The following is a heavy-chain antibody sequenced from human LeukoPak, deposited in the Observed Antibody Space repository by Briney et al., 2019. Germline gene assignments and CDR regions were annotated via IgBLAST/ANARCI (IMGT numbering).Heavy chain of an antibody. CDR1: RYTFTGYY. CDR3: ARDRGATQEYYFDY. Sequence: ASVKVSCKASRYTFTGYYMHWVRQAPGQGLEWMGWINPNSGGTNYAQKFQGRVTMTRDTSTSTVYMELSSLRSEDTAVYYCARDRGATQEYYFDYWGQGTLVTVSS. V-gene: IGHV1-2*02. CDR2: INPNSGGT. D-gene: IGHD1-26*01. J-gene: IGHJ4*02.